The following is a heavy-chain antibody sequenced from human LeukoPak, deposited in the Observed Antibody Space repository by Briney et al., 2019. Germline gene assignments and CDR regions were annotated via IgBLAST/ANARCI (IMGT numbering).Heavy chain of an antibody. CDR3: AERNYDSSGYYRY. CDR1: GGSFSGYY. Sequence: PSETLSPTCAVYGGSFSGYYWSWIRQPPGKGLEWIGEINHSGSTNYNPSLKSRVTISVDTSKNQFSLKLSSVTAADTAVYYCAERNYDSSGYYRYWGQGTLVTVSS. V-gene: IGHV4-34*01. D-gene: IGHD3-22*01. J-gene: IGHJ4*02. CDR2: INHSGST.